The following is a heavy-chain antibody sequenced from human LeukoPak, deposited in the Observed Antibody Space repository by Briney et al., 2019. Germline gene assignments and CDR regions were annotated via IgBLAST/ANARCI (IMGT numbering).Heavy chain of an antibody. Sequence: SETLSLTCTVSGASISNYYWSWFRQPPGKGLDWIGYIYYSGSTNYNPSLKSRVTISIDPSKNQFSLKLSSVTAADTAVYYCAGASTWLAFDYWGQGSLVTASS. CDR3: AGASTWLAFDY. J-gene: IGHJ4*02. CDR1: GASISNYY. V-gene: IGHV4-59*01. CDR2: IYYSGST. D-gene: IGHD6-19*01.